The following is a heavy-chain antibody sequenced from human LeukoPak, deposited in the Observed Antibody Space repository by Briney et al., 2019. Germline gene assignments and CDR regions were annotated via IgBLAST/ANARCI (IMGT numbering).Heavy chain of an antibody. CDR1: GFTFSIYS. V-gene: IGHV3-48*02. CDR3: ARDYNFAFDY. Sequence: GGSLRLSCAASGFTFSIYSMNWVRQAPGKGLEWLAYIGISSSTIYYADSVKGRFTISRDNAKNSLYLQMNSLRDEDTAVYYCARDYNFAFDYWGQGTLVTVSS. CDR2: IGISSSTI. J-gene: IGHJ4*02. D-gene: IGHD1-1*01.